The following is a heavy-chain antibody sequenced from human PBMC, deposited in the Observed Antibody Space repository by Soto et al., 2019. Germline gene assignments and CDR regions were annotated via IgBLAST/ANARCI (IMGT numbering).Heavy chain of an antibody. J-gene: IGHJ6*02. V-gene: IGHV1-69*01. Sequence: QVQLVQSGAEVKKPGSSVKVSCKASGGTFSSYAISWVRQAPGQGLEWMGGIIPISERTNYAQKFQGRVTITADESKSTAYMELGSLRSEDTAVYYCARSQGSSTSLEIYYYYYYGMDVWGQGTTVTVSS. CDR3: ARSQGSSTSLEIYYYYYYGMDV. CDR2: IIPISERT. D-gene: IGHD2-2*01. CDR1: GGTFSSYA.